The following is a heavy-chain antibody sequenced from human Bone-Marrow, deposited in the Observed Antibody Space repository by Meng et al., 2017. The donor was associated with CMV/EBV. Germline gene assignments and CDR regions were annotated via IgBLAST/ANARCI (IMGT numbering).Heavy chain of an antibody. CDR3: ARDVVEGSVWLGY. CDR1: GFTFSSYW. CDR2: INGDGSST. Sequence: GGSLRLSCAASGFTFSSYWMHWVRQAPGKGLVWVSRINGDGSSTAYADSVKGRFTISRDNGKNTLYLQMNSLRAEDTAVYYCARDVVEGSVWLGYWGQGTLVPSPQ. D-gene: IGHD2-15*01. V-gene: IGHV3-74*01. J-gene: IGHJ4*02.